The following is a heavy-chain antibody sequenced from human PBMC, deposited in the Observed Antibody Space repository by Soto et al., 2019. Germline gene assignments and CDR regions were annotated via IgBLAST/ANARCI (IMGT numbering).Heavy chain of an antibody. V-gene: IGHV3-23*04. J-gene: IGHJ6*02. CDR1: GFTFSSYG. Sequence: VQLVESGGGVVQRGGSLRLSCAASGFTFSSYGMHWVRQAPGKGLEWVSIISGSADSTFYADSVKGRFTISRDNSKSTLYLQINSLRAEDTAVYYCAKTRGAMIYAISVYGMDVWGQGTTVTVSS. CDR2: ISGSADST. CDR3: AKTRGAMIYAISVYGMDV. D-gene: IGHD2-8*01.